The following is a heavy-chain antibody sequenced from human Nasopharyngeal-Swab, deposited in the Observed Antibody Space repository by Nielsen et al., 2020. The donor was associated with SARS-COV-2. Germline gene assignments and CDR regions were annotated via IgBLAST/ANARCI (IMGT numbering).Heavy chain of an antibody. J-gene: IGHJ5*02. Sequence: SETLSLTCTVSGGSISSSSYYWGWIRQPPGKGLEWTGSIYYSGSTYYNPSLKSRVTISVDTSKNQFPLKLSSVTAADTAVYYCARHDLNYDILTGYTLYWFDPWGQGTLVTVSS. D-gene: IGHD3-9*01. CDR3: ARHDLNYDILTGYTLYWFDP. CDR1: GGSISSSSYY. V-gene: IGHV4-39*01. CDR2: IYYSGST.